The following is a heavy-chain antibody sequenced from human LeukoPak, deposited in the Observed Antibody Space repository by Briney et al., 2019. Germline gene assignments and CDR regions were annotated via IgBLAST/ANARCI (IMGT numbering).Heavy chain of an antibody. D-gene: IGHD2-2*01. CDR2: ISGSGDST. Sequence: PGGSLRLSCAASGFTFSSYAISWVRQAPGKGLEWVSTISGSGDSTYYADSVKGRFTISRDNSKNTLRLQMNSLRAEDTAVYSCAKGRSGVSSAAINCWGQGTLVTVSS. CDR3: AKGRSGVSSAAINC. CDR1: GFTFSSYA. J-gene: IGHJ4*02. V-gene: IGHV3-23*01.